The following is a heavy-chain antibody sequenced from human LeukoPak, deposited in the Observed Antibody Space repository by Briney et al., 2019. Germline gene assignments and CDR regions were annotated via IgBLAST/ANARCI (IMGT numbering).Heavy chain of an antibody. V-gene: IGHV4-39*07. D-gene: IGHD3-3*01. Sequence: SETLSLTCTVSGGSISSSSYYWGWIRQPPGKGLEWIGSIYYSGSTYYNPSLKSRVTISVDTSKNQFSLKLSSVTAADTAVYYCARALTISYYMDVWGKGTTVTVSS. CDR1: GGSISSSSYY. CDR2: IYYSGST. J-gene: IGHJ6*03. CDR3: ARALTISYYMDV.